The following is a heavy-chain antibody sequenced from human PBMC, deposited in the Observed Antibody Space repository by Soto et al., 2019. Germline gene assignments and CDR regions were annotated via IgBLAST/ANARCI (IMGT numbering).Heavy chain of an antibody. V-gene: IGHV1-69*06. CDR1: GGTFINYA. Sequence: QVQLVQSGAEVKKPGSSVKVSCKASGGTFINYAISWVRQAPGQGLEWMGGIIPICGTANYAQTFQGRVTITADKSTSTAYMELSSLRSEDTAVYYCARDMATVPPNYYYAMDVWGQGTTVTVSS. D-gene: IGHD4-4*01. CDR2: IIPICGTA. J-gene: IGHJ6*02. CDR3: ARDMATVPPNYYYAMDV.